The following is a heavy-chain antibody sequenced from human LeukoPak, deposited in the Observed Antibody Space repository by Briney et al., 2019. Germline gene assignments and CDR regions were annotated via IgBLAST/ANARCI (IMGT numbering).Heavy chain of an antibody. CDR1: GGSISNYY. CDR3: ARLGQPNAFNI. Sequence: SETLSLTCTVSGGSISNYYWGWIRQPPGKGLECIGYFYHTGSTNYNPSLKSRVTISVDMSKNEISLKLSSVTAAGAAVYYCARLGQPNAFNICGQGTMVTVSP. CDR2: FYHTGST. V-gene: IGHV4-59*08. D-gene: IGHD3-16*01. J-gene: IGHJ3*02.